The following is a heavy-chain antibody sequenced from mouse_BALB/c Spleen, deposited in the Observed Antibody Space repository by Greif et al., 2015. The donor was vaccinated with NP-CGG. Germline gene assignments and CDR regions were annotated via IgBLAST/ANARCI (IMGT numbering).Heavy chain of an antibody. CDR3: ARAPLDGYFSWFAY. CDR2: ISDGGSYT. Sequence: EVQVVESGGGLVKPGGSLKLSCAASGFTFSDYYMYWVRQTPEKRLEWVATISDGGSYTYYPDSVKGRFTISRDNAKNNLYLQMSSLKSEDTAMYYCARAPLDGYFSWFAYWGQGTLVTVSA. CDR1: GFTFSDYY. J-gene: IGHJ3*01. D-gene: IGHD2-3*01. V-gene: IGHV5-4*02.